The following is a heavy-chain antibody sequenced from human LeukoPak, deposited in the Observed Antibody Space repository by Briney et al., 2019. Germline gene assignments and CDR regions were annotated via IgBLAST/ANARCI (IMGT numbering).Heavy chain of an antibody. CDR2: INPNSGGT. CDR1: GYTFTGYY. CDR3: AREGGMVVPAAPLVNWFDP. D-gene: IGHD2-2*01. J-gene: IGHJ5*02. V-gene: IGHV1-2*02. Sequence: AASVTVSFKASGYTFTGYYMHWVRQAPGQGLEWMGWINPNSGGTNYAQKFQGRVTMTRDTSISTAYMELSRLRSDDTAVYYCAREGGMVVPAAPLVNWFDPWGQGTLVTVSS.